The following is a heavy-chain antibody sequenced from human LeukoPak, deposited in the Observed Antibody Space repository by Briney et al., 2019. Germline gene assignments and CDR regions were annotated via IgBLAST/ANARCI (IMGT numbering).Heavy chain of an antibody. CDR3: ARYDSSGYYHYYYGMDV. CDR2: INHSGST. CDR1: GGSFSGYN. Sequence: PSETLTLTCAVYGGSFSGYNWSWIRQPPGKGLEWIGEINHSGSTNYNPSLKSRVTISVDTSKNQFSLKLSSVTAADTAVYYCARYDSSGYYHYYYGMDVWGQGTTVTVSS. J-gene: IGHJ6*02. V-gene: IGHV4-34*01. D-gene: IGHD3-22*01.